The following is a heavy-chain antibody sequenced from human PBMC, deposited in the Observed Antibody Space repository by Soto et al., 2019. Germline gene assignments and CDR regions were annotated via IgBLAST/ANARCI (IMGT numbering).Heavy chain of an antibody. CDR3: ARDSGLDYYGSGSYYLSD. J-gene: IGHJ4*02. CDR2: IIPILGIA. D-gene: IGHD3-10*01. Sequence: AASVKVSCKASGYTFTNYAMHWVRQAPGQRLEWMGWIIPILGIANYAQKFQGRVTITADKSTSTAYMELSSLRSEDTAVYYCARDSGLDYYGSGSYYLSDWGQGTLVTVSS. CDR1: GYTFTNYA. V-gene: IGHV1-69*10.